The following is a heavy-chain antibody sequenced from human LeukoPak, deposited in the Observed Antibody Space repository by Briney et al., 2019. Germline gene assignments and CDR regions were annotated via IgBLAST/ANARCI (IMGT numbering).Heavy chain of an antibody. CDR3: ARHSKSYYDFWSGYYAYYYYMDV. Sequence: SETLSLTCTVSGGSISSHYWSWIRQPPGKGLEWIGYIYYSGSTNYNPSLKSRVTISVDTSKNQFSLKLSSVTAADTAMYYCARHSKSYYDFWSGYYAYYYYMDVWGKGTTVTVSS. CDR1: GGSISSHY. CDR2: IYYSGST. D-gene: IGHD3-3*01. V-gene: IGHV4-59*08. J-gene: IGHJ6*03.